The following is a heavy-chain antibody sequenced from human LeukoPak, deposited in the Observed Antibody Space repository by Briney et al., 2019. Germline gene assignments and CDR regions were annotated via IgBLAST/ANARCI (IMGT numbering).Heavy chain of an antibody. CDR3: ARDSIAVAGNFDY. CDR1: GFTFSSYE. J-gene: IGHJ4*02. V-gene: IGHV3-48*03. D-gene: IGHD6-19*01. Sequence: QAGGSLRLSCAASGFTFSSYEMNWVRQAPGKGLEWVSYISSSGSTIYYADSVKGRFTISRDNAKNSLYLQMNSLRAEDTAVYYRARDSIAVAGNFDYWGQGTLVTVSS. CDR2: ISSSGSTI.